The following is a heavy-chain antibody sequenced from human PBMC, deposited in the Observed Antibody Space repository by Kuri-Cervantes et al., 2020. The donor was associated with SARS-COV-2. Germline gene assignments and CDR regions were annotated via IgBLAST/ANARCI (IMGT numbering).Heavy chain of an antibody. CDR1: GGTFSSYA. J-gene: IGHJ4*02. V-gene: IGHV1-69*13. CDR3: ARGGYLNFDY. CDR2: IIPIFGTA. D-gene: IGHD1-26*01. Sequence: SVKVSCKASGGTFSSYAISWVRQAPGQGLDWMGRIIPIFGTANYAQKFQGRVTITADESTSTAYMELSSLRSEDTAVYYCARGGYLNFDYWGQGTLVTVSS.